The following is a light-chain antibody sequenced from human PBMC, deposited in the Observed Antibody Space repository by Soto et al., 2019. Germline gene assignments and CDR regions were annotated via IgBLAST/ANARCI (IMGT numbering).Light chain of an antibody. V-gene: IGKV3-11*01. CDR3: HQRSDWPLT. Sequence: EIVLTQSPATLSLSPGERANLSCRASQSVCSGLAWYQQKPGQAPRLLIYDASNRAPGIPARFSGSGSGTDFSLTISSLEPEDFAVYYCHQRSDWPLTFGGGTKVQIK. CDR1: QSVCSG. CDR2: DAS. J-gene: IGKJ4*01.